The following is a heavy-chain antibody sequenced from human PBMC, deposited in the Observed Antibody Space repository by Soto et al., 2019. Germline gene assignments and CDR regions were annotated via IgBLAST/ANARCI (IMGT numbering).Heavy chain of an antibody. CDR2: INHRGST. CDR3: ARQRSVIYHFWYFDL. V-gene: IGHV4-34*01. D-gene: IGHD3-3*01. J-gene: IGHJ2*01. CDR1: GGSFSGYY. Sequence: QVQLQQWGAGLLKPSETLSLTCAVYGGSFSGYYWSWIRQPPGKGLEWIGEINHRGSTNYNPSLNIRVTISVDTSKNHFSLTLSPVTSADTAVYYCARQRSVIYHFWYFDLWGRGTLVTVSS.